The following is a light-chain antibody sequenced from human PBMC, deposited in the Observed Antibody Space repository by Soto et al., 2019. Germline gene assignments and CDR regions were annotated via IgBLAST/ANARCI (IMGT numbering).Light chain of an antibody. J-gene: IGLJ1*01. CDR1: NIGSKS. V-gene: IGLV3-21*02. Sequence: SYELTQPPSVSVAPGQTARITCGGNNIGSKSVHWYQQKPGQAPVLVVYDDSDRPSGIPERFSGSNSGNTATLTISRVEAGDEADYYCQVWDRSSDHLYVFGTGTKLTVL. CDR2: DDS. CDR3: QVWDRSSDHLYV.